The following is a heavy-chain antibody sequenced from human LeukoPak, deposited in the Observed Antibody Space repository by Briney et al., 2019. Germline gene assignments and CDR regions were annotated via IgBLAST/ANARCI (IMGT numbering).Heavy chain of an antibody. CDR1: GFTFSSYW. D-gene: IGHD3-22*01. Sequence: GGSLRLSCAASGFTFSSYWMSWVRQAPGKGLEWVANIKQDGSEKYYVDSVKGRFTISRDNAKNSLYLQMNSLRAEDTAVYYCARDQSPYDSSGYSNFDYWGQGTLVTVSS. CDR2: IKQDGSEK. J-gene: IGHJ4*02. V-gene: IGHV3-7*01. CDR3: ARDQSPYDSSGYSNFDY.